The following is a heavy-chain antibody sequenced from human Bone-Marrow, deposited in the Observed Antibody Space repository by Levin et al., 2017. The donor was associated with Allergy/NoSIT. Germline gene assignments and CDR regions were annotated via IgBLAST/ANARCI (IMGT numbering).Heavy chain of an antibody. CDR2: IYYIGNT. CDR1: GGSISRSPYY. V-gene: IGHV4-39*07. CDR3: AREGTPQSWDY. Sequence: PGGSLRLSCTVSGGSISRSPYYWVWIRQPPGKGLEWIGSIYYIGNTYYNPSLKSRATISVDTSKNLFSLKLSSVTAADTAVYYCAREGTPQSWDYWGQGSLVRVSS. J-gene: IGHJ4*02. D-gene: IGHD1-14*01.